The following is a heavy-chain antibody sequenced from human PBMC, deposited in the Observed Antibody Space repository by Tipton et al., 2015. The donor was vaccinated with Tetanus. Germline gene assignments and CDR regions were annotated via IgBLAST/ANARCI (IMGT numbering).Heavy chain of an antibody. V-gene: IGHV1-69*06. CDR2: IFPQFGTS. Sequence: QLVQSGAEVKKPGSSVRVSCKTSGGTFNSYAISWVRQAPGQGLEWMGGIFPQFGTSNYAPKFQDRVTMTADTSTGTVYMDLRSLRSDDTAVYYCARTLAYCSRDACYHLRGYEFWGQGTLVTVSS. CDR3: ARTLAYCSRDACYHLRGYEF. J-gene: IGHJ4*02. CDR1: GGTFNSYA. D-gene: IGHD5-24*01.